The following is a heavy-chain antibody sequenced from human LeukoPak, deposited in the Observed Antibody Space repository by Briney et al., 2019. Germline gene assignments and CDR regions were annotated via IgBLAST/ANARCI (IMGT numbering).Heavy chain of an antibody. V-gene: IGHV3-23*01. CDR3: AKGRRGGRGTSYNSPFDY. Sequence: GGSLRLSCAASGFTFSSYAMSWVRQAPGKGLEWVSAISGSGGSTYYADSVKGRFTISRDNSKNTLYLQMNSLRAEDTAVYYCAKGRRGGRGTSYNSPFDYWGQGTLVTVSS. CDR1: GFTFSSYA. CDR2: ISGSGGST. J-gene: IGHJ4*02. D-gene: IGHD5-24*01.